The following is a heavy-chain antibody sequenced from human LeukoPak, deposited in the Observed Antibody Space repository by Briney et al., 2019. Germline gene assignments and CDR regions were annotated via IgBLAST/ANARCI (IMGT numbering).Heavy chain of an antibody. CDR2: IYYSGST. V-gene: IGHV4-59*01. Sequence: SETLSLTCTVSGGSISSYYWSWIRQPPGKGLEWIGYIYYSGSTNYNPSLKSRVTISVDTSKNQFSLKLSSVTAGDTAVYYCARDSRSGIDYWGQGTLVTVSS. D-gene: IGHD2-15*01. CDR1: GGSISSYY. J-gene: IGHJ4*02. CDR3: ARDSRSGIDY.